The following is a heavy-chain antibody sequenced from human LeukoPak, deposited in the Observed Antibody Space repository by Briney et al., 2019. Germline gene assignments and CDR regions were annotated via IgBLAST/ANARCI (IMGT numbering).Heavy chain of an antibody. CDR2: SCYSGST. Sequence: SETLSLTCAVSGDSISSGYCWGWIRQPPGKGLEWIGSSCYSGSTYYNPSLKSRVTISVDTSKNQFSLKLKSVTAADTAVYYCSRDYGYSSAADAFDIWGQGTMVTVSS. D-gene: IGHD6-19*01. J-gene: IGHJ3*02. CDR1: GDSISSGYC. CDR3: SRDYGYSSAADAFDI. V-gene: IGHV4-38-2*02.